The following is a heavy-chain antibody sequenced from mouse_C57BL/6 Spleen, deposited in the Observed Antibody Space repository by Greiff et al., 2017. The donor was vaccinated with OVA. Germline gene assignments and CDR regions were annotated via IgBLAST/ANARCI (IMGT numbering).Heavy chain of an antibody. V-gene: IGHV1-82*01. Sequence: VKLQESGPELVKPGASVKISCKASGYAFSSSWMNWVKQRPGKGLEWIGRIYPGDGDTNYNGKFKGKATLTADKSSSTAYMQLSSLTSEDSAVYFCAYYYGSSSYYFDYWGQGTTLTVSS. CDR3: AYYYGSSSYYFDY. CDR1: GYAFSSSW. D-gene: IGHD1-1*01. J-gene: IGHJ2*01. CDR2: IYPGDGDT.